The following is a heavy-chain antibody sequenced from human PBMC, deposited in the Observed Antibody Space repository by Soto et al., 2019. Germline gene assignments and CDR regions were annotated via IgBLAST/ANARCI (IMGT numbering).Heavy chain of an antibody. CDR2: IYFRGST. CDR1: GGSISSGHYY. V-gene: IGHV4-30-4*01. D-gene: IGHD3-22*01. J-gene: IGHJ4*02. Sequence: QVQLQESGPRLVKPSQTLSLTCAVSGGSISSGHYYWSWIRQPPGKGLEWIGNIYFRGSTYYSPSLKGRGTISVDTSKNQFSLKLSSLTAADTAVYYCARIYGSSGYVDYWGQGTLVTVSS. CDR3: ARIYGSSGYVDY.